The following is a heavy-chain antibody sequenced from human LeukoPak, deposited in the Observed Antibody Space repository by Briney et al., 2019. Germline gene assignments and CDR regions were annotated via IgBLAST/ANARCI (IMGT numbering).Heavy chain of an antibody. CDR3: ARSGLGKGAHAKSIAAAGENYYFDY. J-gene: IGHJ4*02. CDR1: GFTVSSNY. D-gene: IGHD6-13*01. CDR2: IYSGGST. Sequence: GGSLRLSCAASGFTVSSNYMSWVRQAPGKGLEWVSVIYSGGSTYYADSVKGRFTSSRDNSKNTLYLQMNSLRAEDTAVYYCARSGLGKGAHAKSIAAAGENYYFDYWGQGTLVTVSS. V-gene: IGHV3-66*01.